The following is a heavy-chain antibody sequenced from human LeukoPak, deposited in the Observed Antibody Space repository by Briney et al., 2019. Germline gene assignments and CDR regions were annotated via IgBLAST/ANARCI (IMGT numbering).Heavy chain of an antibody. CDR2: INPSGGST. J-gene: IGHJ4*02. Sequence: ASVKVSCKASGYTFTIYGISWVRQAPGQGLEWMGLINPSGGSTSYAQKFQGRVTMTRDTSTSTVYMELSSLRSEDTAVYYCVTFEDGSGSYYNERFFDYWGQGTLVTVSS. CDR3: VTFEDGSGSYYNERFFDY. D-gene: IGHD3-10*01. CDR1: GYTFTIYG. V-gene: IGHV1-46*01.